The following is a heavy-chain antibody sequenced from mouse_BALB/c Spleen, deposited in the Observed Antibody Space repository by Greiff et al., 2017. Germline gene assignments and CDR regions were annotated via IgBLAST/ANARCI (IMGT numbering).Heavy chain of an antibody. CDR3: ARSRWLLHDYYAMDY. Sequence: QVQLQQPGAELVKPGAPVKLSCKASGYTFTSYWMNWVKQRPGRGLEWIGRIDPSDSETHYNQKFKDKATLTVDKSSSTAYIQLSSLTSEDSAVYYCARSRWLLHDYYAMDYWGQGTSVTVSS. D-gene: IGHD2-3*01. V-gene: IGHV1-69*02. CDR2: IDPSDSET. CDR1: GYTFTSYW. J-gene: IGHJ4*01.